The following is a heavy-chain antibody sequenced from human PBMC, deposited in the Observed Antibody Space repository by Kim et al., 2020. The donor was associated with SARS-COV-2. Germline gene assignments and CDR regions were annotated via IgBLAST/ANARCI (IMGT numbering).Heavy chain of an antibody. CDR3: ARDWRDSSSWSRFDP. CDR2: ISGGGTST. J-gene: IGHJ5*02. V-gene: IGHV3-23*01. D-gene: IGHD6-13*01. CDR1: GFTFSNYA. Sequence: GGSLRLSCAASGFTFSNYAMSWVRQAPGRGLEWVSVISGGGTSTYYADSMQGRFTISRDNSKNTLYLQMNSLRAEDTALYYCARDWRDSSSWSRFDPWGQGTLFPVSS.